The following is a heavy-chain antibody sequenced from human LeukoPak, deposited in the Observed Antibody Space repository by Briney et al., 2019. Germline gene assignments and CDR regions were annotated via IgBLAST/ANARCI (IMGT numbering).Heavy chain of an antibody. J-gene: IGHJ6*02. CDR2: IIPILGIA. CDR1: GGTFSSYA. V-gene: IGHV1-69*04. CDR3: ARGRNPLRGYYYYYGMDV. D-gene: IGHD1-14*01. Sequence: ASVKVSCKASGGTFSSYAISWVRQAPGQGLEWMGRIIPILGIASYAQKFQGRVTITADKSTSTAYMELSSLRSEDTAVYYCARGRNPLRGYYYYYGMDVWGQGTTVTVSS.